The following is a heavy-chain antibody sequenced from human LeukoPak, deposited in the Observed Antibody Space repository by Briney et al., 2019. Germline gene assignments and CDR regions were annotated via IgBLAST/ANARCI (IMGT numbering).Heavy chain of an antibody. CDR1: GYSFTSYW. Sequence: GESLKISCKGSGYSFTSYWISWVRQMPGKGLEWMGRIDPSDSYTNYSPSFHGHVTISADKSTSTAYLQWSSLKASDTAMYYCARHPPAWYFDLWGRGTLVTVSS. V-gene: IGHV5-10-1*01. CDR2: IDPSDSYT. J-gene: IGHJ2*01. CDR3: ARHPPAWYFDL.